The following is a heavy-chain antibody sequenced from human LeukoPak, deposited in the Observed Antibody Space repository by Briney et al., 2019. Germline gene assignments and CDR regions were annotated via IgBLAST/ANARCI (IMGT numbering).Heavy chain of an antibody. CDR1: GFTFSSYA. CDR2: IKQDGSEK. CDR3: ARAADYGDYVTHYYYGMDV. V-gene: IGHV3-7*01. D-gene: IGHD4-17*01. Sequence: GGSLRLSCAASGFTFSSYAMSWVRQAPGKGLEWVANIKQDGSEKYYVDSVKGRFTISRDNAKNSLYLQMNSLRAEDTAVYYCARAADYGDYVTHYYYGMDVWGQGTTVTVSS. J-gene: IGHJ6*02.